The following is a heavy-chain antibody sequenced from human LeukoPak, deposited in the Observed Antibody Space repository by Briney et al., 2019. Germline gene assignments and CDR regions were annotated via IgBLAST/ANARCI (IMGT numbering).Heavy chain of an antibody. CDR3: AREDSTVTSVGGLDY. D-gene: IGHD4-11*01. J-gene: IGHJ4*02. CDR1: GYTFTSYG. CDR2: INPNSGGT. V-gene: IGHV1-2*02. Sequence: ASVKVSCKASGYTFTSYGISWVRQAPGQGLEWMGWINPNSGGTNYAQKFQGRVTMTRDTTISTAYMELSRLRSDDTAVYYCAREDSTVTSVGGLDYWGQGTLVTVSS.